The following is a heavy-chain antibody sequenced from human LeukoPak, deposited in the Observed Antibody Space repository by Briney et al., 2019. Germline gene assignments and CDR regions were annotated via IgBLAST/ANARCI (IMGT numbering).Heavy chain of an antibody. Sequence: GGSLRLSCTASGFTFGDYAMSWVRQAPGKGLEWVANIKQDGSEKYYVDSVKGRFTISRDNAKNSLYLQMNSLRAEDTAVYYCARVYLGAFDIWGQGTMVTVSS. J-gene: IGHJ3*02. CDR3: ARVYLGAFDI. CDR1: GFTFGDYA. CDR2: IKQDGSEK. D-gene: IGHD3-16*01. V-gene: IGHV3-7*01.